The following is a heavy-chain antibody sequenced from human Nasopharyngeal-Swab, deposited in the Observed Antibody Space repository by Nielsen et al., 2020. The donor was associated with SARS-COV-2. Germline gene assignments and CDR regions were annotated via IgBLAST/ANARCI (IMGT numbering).Heavy chain of an antibody. Sequence: GGSLRLSCAASGFTFSSYGMHWVRQAPGKGLEWVAVISYDGSNKYYADSVKGRFTISRDNSKNTLYLQMNSLRAEDTAVYYCARAIQGYSSYYFDYWGQGTLVTVSS. D-gene: IGHD5-18*01. J-gene: IGHJ4*02. V-gene: IGHV3-30*03. CDR3: ARAIQGYSSYYFDY. CDR2: ISYDGSNK. CDR1: GFTFSSYG.